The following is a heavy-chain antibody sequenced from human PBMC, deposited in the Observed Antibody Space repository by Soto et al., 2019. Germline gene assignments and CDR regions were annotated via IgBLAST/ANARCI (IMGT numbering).Heavy chain of an antibody. D-gene: IGHD3-10*01. CDR1: GFTFSSYA. V-gene: IGHV3-30-3*01. Sequence: GGSLRLSCAASGFTFSSYAMHWVRQAPGKGLEWVAVISYDGSNKYYADSVKGRFTISRDNSKNTLYLQMNSLRAEDTAVYYCARASITDYFDYWGQGTLVTVSS. CDR3: ARASITDYFDY. J-gene: IGHJ4*02. CDR2: ISYDGSNK.